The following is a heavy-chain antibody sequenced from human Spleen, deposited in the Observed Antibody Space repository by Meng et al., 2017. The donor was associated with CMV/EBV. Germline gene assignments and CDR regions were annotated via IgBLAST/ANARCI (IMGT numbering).Heavy chain of an antibody. CDR2: IRSKANSYAT. J-gene: IGHJ5*02. Sequence: GESLKISCAASGFTFSGSAMHWVRQASGKGLEWVGRIRSKANSYATAYAASVKGRFTISRDDSKNTAYLQMNSLNTEDTAVYYCTRPGTHCSSTSCSHWGNWFNPWGQGTLVTVSS. D-gene: IGHD2-2*01. V-gene: IGHV3-73*01. CDR3: TRPGTHCSSTSCSHWGNWFNP. CDR1: GFTFSGSA.